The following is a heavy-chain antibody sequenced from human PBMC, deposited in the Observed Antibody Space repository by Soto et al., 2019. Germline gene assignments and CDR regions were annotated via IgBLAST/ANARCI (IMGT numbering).Heavy chain of an antibody. J-gene: IGHJ4*02. CDR2: IWYDGSNK. CDR1: GFTFSSYG. CDR3: ARDSRSGSYLYYFDY. D-gene: IGHD1-26*01. Sequence: PGGSLRLSCAASGFTFSSYGMHWVRQAPGKGLEWVAVIWYDGSNKYYADSVKGRFTIPRDNSKNTLYLQMNSLRAEDTAVYYCARDSRSGSYLYYFDYWGQGTLVTVSS. V-gene: IGHV3-33*01.